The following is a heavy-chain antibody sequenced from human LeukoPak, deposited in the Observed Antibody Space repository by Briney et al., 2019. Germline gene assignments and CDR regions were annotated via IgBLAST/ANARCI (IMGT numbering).Heavy chain of an antibody. CDR3: VRGGGYFFDY. Sequence: GGSLRLSCVGSGFIFSDQYMDWVRQAPGKGLEWLGRVRNKAHNYMTEYAASVKGRFSTSRDDSSNSLLLQVHSLTVEDTAVYYCVRGGGYFFDYWGRGTLVTVSS. V-gene: IGHV3-72*01. CDR2: VRNKAHNYMT. D-gene: IGHD4-23*01. J-gene: IGHJ4*02. CDR1: GFIFSDQY.